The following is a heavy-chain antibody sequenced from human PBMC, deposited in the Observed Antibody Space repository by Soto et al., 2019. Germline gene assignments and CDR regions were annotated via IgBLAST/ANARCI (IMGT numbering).Heavy chain of an antibody. V-gene: IGHV4-31*03. J-gene: IGHJ4*02. CDR3: ARSPNDKYTAARPYFDY. Sequence: PSETLSLTCTVSGGSISSGGYYWSWIRQHPGKGLEWIGYIYYSGSTYYNPSLKSRVTISVDTSKNQFSLKLSSVTAADTAVYYCARSPNDKYTAARPYFDYWGQGTLVTVSS. CDR1: GGSISSGGYY. D-gene: IGHD6-6*01. CDR2: IYYSGST.